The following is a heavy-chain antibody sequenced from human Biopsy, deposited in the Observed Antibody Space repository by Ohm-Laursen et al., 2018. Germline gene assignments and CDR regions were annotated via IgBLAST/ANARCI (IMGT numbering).Heavy chain of an antibody. V-gene: IGHV4-34*08. CDR3: GNEVHGRDY. CDR1: GKNFSDYY. J-gene: IGHJ4*02. Sequence: GTLSFTCEVYGKNFSDYYWSWIRQPTGKGLEWIGQINQSGRTNYNPSLKSRVNISADKSNNQFSLKLTSVTYADTAVYFCGNEVHGRDYWGLGALVTVSS. CDR2: INQSGRT. D-gene: IGHD2-15*01.